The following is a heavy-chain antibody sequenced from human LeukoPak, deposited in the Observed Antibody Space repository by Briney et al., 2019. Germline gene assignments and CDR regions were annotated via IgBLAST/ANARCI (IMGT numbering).Heavy chain of an antibody. Sequence: RWASVKVSCKASGGTFSSYAISWVRQAPGQGLEWMGRIIPILGIANYAQKFQGRVTITADKSTSTAYMELSSLRSEDTAVYYCARAWALLWFGDLSYFDYWGQGTLVTVSS. CDR2: IIPILGIA. CDR3: ARAWALLWFGDLSYFDY. V-gene: IGHV1-69*04. J-gene: IGHJ4*02. CDR1: GGTFSSYA. D-gene: IGHD3-10*01.